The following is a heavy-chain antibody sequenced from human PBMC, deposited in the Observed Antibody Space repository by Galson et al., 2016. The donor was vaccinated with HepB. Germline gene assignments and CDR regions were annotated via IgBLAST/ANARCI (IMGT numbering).Heavy chain of an antibody. V-gene: IGHV3-23*01. CDR1: GFSFSSYG. CDR2: ISRSGDST. Sequence: SLRLSCAASGFSFSSYGMTWVRQAPGKGLEVVSSISRSGDSTDYADSVKGRFTISRDNSKNTLSLQMNSLTADDTAIYYCVQGSTAPAVWGEGTTVTVSS. CDR3: VQGSTAPAV. J-gene: IGHJ6*04. D-gene: IGHD1-26*01.